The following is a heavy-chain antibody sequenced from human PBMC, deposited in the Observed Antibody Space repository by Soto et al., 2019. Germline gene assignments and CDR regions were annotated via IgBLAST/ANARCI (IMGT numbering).Heavy chain of an antibody. D-gene: IGHD3-22*01. V-gene: IGHV5-10-1*01. Sequence: GAALKISCKGSGYSFAGYWISWVRRKPGKGLEWMGRIDPSDSQTYYSPSFRGHVTISVTKSFTTVFLQWSSLRASDTAMYYCARQIYDSDTGPNFQYYFDSWGQGTPVTVSS. CDR1: GYSFAGYW. CDR3: ARQIYDSDTGPNFQYYFDS. CDR2: IDPSDSQT. J-gene: IGHJ4*02.